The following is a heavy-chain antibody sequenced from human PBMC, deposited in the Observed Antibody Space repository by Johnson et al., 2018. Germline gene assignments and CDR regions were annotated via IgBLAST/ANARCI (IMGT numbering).Heavy chain of an antibody. CDR1: GFAFDDYG. D-gene: IGHD2-2*01. V-gene: IGHV3-20*04. Sequence: VQLQQSGGDVVRPGGSLRLSCAASGFAFDDYGMTWVRRAPGTGLEWVSGIHRNGDSPAYGDSLKGRCIVSRDNAKNSLYLQMNTLRADDTGLYYCARVYNTRSAAGYYFDFWGQGTLVTVSS. CDR3: ARVYNTRSAAGYYFDF. J-gene: IGHJ4*02. CDR2: IHRNGDSP.